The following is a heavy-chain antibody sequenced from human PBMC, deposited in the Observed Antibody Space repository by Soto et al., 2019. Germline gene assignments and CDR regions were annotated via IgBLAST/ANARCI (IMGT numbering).Heavy chain of an antibody. Sequence: GGSLRLSCAASGFTFSNHWINWIRQTPGRGLEWLAVIKQDGSEKYYVDSVKGRFTVSRDNAMNSAYLQMNSLRVDDTAVYYCARDWYMDYWGKEPLVTVP. CDR3: ARDWYMDY. V-gene: IGHV3-7*04. D-gene: IGHD1-20*01. CDR2: IKQDGSEK. CDR1: GFTFSNHW. J-gene: IGHJ4*02.